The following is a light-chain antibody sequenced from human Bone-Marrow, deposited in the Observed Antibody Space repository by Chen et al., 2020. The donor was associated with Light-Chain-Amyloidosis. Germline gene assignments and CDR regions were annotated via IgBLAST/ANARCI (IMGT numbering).Light chain of an antibody. J-gene: IGLJ1*01. V-gene: IGLV2-14*01. Sequence: QSALTPPASVSGSPGPSITISCTGTSSAVGYYNYVTWYQQYPGKAPQLVMSEVSKRHSGVSTRFAGSKSGNTASLTICRLKAEDEADYYCSSYARSSLPHVFGTGTKVTVL. CDR3: SSYARSSLPHV. CDR1: SSAVGYYNY. CDR2: EVS.